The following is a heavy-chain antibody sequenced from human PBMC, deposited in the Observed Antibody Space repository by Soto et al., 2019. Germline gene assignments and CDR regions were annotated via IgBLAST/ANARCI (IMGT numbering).Heavy chain of an antibody. Sequence: EVQLLESGGGLVQPGGSLRLSCAASGFTFSSYAMSWVRKAPGQGLEWVSAISGSGGSTYYADSVKGRFTISRDNSKNTLYLQMNSLRAEDTAVYYCAKGMEQLLPGDYFDYWGQGTLVTVSS. CDR2: ISGSGGST. J-gene: IGHJ4*02. CDR3: AKGMEQLLPGDYFDY. CDR1: GFTFSSYA. V-gene: IGHV3-23*01. D-gene: IGHD6-6*01.